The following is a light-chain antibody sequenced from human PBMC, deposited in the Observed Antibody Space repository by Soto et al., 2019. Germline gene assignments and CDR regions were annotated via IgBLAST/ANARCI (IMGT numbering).Light chain of an antibody. CDR1: SSDVGAYTY. CDR3: CSYAGSNTLL. J-gene: IGLJ2*01. V-gene: IGLV2-11*01. CDR2: DVT. Sequence: QSALTQPRSVSGSPGQSVTISCTGTSSDVGAYTYVSWYQQHPGKAPKVIIYDVTKRPSGVPDRFSGSKSDNTASLSISGLQAEDEADYYFCSYAGSNTLLFGGGTKLTVL.